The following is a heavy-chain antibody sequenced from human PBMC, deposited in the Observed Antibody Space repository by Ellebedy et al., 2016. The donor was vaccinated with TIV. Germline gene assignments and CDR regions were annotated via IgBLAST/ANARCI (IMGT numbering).Heavy chain of an antibody. CDR3: ARDRGTGSQYGWYFEP. Sequence: GESLKTSXAPSGFTCSRSGMHWVRQAPGKGLEWVAIIWFDGSKQYYADSVKGRFTISRDNSKNALFLHMNSLIADDTAVYYCARDRGTGSQYGWYFEPWGQGTSVTVSS. CDR2: IWFDGSKQ. D-gene: IGHD2-8*02. V-gene: IGHV3-33*01. CDR1: GFTCSRSG. J-gene: IGHJ4*02.